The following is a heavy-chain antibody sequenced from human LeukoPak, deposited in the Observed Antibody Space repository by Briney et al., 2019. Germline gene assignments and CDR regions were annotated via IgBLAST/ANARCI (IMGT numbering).Heavy chain of an antibody. CDR1: GYTFTSYG. CDR3: ARGGPAPHRITLIVVASSTDAFDI. J-gene: IGHJ3*02. D-gene: IGHD3-22*01. CDR2: ISAYNGDT. V-gene: IGHV1-18*01. Sequence: ASVKVSCKASGYTFTSYGISWVRQAPGQGLEWMGWISAYNGDTNYAQKHQGRVTMTTDTSTSTAYMELRSLRSDDTAVYYCARGGPAPHRITLIVVASSTDAFDIWGQGTMVTVSS.